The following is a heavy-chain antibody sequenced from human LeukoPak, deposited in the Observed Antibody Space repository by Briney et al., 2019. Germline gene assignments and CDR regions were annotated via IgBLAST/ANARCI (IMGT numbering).Heavy chain of an antibody. CDR2: ISSSSSYI. Sequence: GGSLRLSCAASGYTFSSYSMNWVRQAPGKGLEWVSSISSSSSYIYYADSVKGRFTISRDNAKNSLYLQMNSLRAEDTAVYYCARTVRHDSSGYYAYWGQGTLVTVSS. CDR3: ARTVRHDSSGYYAY. V-gene: IGHV3-21*01. CDR1: GYTFSSYS. D-gene: IGHD3-22*01. J-gene: IGHJ4*02.